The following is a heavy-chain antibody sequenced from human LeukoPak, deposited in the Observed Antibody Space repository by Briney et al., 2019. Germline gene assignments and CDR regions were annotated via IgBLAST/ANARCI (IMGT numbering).Heavy chain of an antibody. V-gene: IGHV3-23*01. J-gene: IGHJ4*02. CDR2: VSGVGGST. CDR1: GFTFTSYA. D-gene: IGHD5-18*01. Sequence: PGGSLRLSCEASGFTFTSYAMTWVRQAPGKGLEWVSAVSGVGGSTYYAETVKGRFTISRDNSKNTLYLQMNSLRGEDTAVYYCVKGGPRGYSYGYMVYWGQGTLVTVSS. CDR3: VKGGPRGYSYGYMVY.